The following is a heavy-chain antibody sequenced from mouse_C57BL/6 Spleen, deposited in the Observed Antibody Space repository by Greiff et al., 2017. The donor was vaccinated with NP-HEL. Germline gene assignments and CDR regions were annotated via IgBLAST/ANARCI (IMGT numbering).Heavy chain of an antibody. CDR3: ARSQGCDDDDWYFDV. J-gene: IGHJ1*03. CDR2: IYPGDGYT. V-gene: IGHV1-82*01. D-gene: IGHD2-4*01. CDR1: GYAFSSSW. Sequence: QVQLKQSGPELVKPGASVKISCKASGYAFSSSWMNWVKQRPGKGLEWIGRIYPGDGYTNYNGKFKGKATLTADKSSSTAYMQLSSLTSEDSAVYFCARSQGCDDDDWYFDVWGTGTTVTVSS.